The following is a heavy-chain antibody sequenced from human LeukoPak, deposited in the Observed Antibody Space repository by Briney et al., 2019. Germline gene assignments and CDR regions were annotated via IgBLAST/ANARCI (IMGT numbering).Heavy chain of an antibody. J-gene: IGHJ6*02. V-gene: IGHV1-69*04. CDR1: GGTFSSYA. CDR2: IIPILGIA. D-gene: IGHD5-18*01. Sequence: SVKVSCKASGGTFSSYAISWVRQAPGQGLEWMGRIIPILGIANYARKFQGRVTITADKSTSTAYMELSSLRSEDTAVYYCARPDTAMVHGMDVWGQGTTVTVSS. CDR3: ARPDTAMVHGMDV.